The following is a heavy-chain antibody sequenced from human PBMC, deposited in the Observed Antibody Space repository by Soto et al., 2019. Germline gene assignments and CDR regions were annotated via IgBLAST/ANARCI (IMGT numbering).Heavy chain of an antibody. V-gene: IGHV3-7*03. Sequence: VGSLRLSCAASGFTFSSYWMSWVRQAPGKGLEWVANIKQDGSEKYYVDSVKGRFTISRDNAKNSLYLQMNSLRAEDTAVYYCALIAAAGVEYFQHWGQGTLVTVSS. CDR2: IKQDGSEK. D-gene: IGHD6-13*01. CDR3: ALIAAAGVEYFQH. J-gene: IGHJ1*01. CDR1: GFTFSSYW.